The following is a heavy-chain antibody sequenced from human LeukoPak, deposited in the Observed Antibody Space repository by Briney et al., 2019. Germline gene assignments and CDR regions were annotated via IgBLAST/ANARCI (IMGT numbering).Heavy chain of an antibody. J-gene: IGHJ4*02. V-gene: IGHV1-2*02. CDR3: ARGSWLEMYYFDY. CDR2: INPNSGGT. CDR1: GYTFTGYY. Sequence: EASVKVSCKASGYTFTGYYMHWVRQAPGQGLVWMGWINPNSGGTNYAQKFQGRVTMTRDTSISTAYMELSRLRSDDTAVYYCARGSWLEMYYFDYWGQGTLVTVSS. D-gene: IGHD5-24*01.